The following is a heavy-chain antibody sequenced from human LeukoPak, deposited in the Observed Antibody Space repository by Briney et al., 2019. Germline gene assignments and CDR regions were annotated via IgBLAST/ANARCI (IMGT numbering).Heavy chain of an antibody. J-gene: IGHJ6*02. CDR3: ARQTSMTTVTNRNYYYYGMDV. CDR2: IYYSGST. V-gene: IGHV4-31*11. Sequence: PSETLSLTCAVYGGSFSGYYWSWIRQHPGKGLEWIGYIYYSGSTYYNPSLKSRVTISVDTSKNQFSLKLSSVTAADTAVYYCARQTSMTTVTNRNYYYYGMDVWGQGTTVTVSS. CDR1: GGSFSGYY. D-gene: IGHD4-11*01.